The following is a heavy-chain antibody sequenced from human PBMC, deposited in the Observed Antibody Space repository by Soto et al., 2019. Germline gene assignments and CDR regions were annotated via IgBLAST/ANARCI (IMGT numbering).Heavy chain of an antibody. J-gene: IGHJ4*02. CDR3: AKTQNESLDY. D-gene: IGHD1-1*01. CDR1: GCTFRSYA. V-gene: IGHV3-23*01. CDR2: ISGSGDFT. Sequence: GGSLRLSCAASGCTFRSYAMSWVRQAPGKGLEWVSVISGSGDFTFYADSVKGRFTISRDNSKNTLYLQMNSLRAEDTAVYYCAKTQNESLDYWGQGTLVNVSS.